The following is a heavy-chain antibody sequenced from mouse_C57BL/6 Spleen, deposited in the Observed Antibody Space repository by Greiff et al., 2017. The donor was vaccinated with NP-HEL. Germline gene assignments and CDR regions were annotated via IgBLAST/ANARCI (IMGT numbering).Heavy chain of an antibody. CDR2: IRNKANNHAT. D-gene: IGHD3-2*02. Sequence: EVKLVESGGGLVQPGGSMKLSCAASGFTFSDAWMDWVRQSPEKGLEWVAEIRNKANNHATYYAESVKGRFTISRDDSKSSVYLQMNSLRAEDTGIYYCTRRTAQAGSLAYWGQGTLVTVSA. J-gene: IGHJ3*01. V-gene: IGHV6-6*01. CDR3: TRRTAQAGSLAY. CDR1: GFTFSDAW.